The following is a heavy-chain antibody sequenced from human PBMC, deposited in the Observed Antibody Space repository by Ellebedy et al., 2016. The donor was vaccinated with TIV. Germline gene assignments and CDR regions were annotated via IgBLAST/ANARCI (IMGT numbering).Heavy chain of an antibody. V-gene: IGHV3-7*01. J-gene: IGHJ4*03. CDR3: ARDMHDTPGYDVLDF. CDR2: IRQDGSAQ. Sequence: PGGSLRLSCAASGFTFSGFWMSWVRQAPGKGLVWVGNIRQDGSAQQCVDSVKGRFTLSRDNAENSLYLQMNSLRAEDTAVYYCARDMHDTPGYDVLDFWGRGTLVTVSS. D-gene: IGHD3-22*01. CDR1: GFTFSGFW.